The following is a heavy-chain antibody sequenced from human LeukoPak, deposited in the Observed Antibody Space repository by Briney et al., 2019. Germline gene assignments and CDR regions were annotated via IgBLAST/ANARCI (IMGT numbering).Heavy chain of an antibody. J-gene: IGHJ4*02. CDR2: INPNSGGT. CDR3: ATLGGSSGFY. Sequence: GASVKVSCKPSGYSFTAYYMHWVRQAPGQGLEWMGWINPNSGGTNYAQKFQGRVTMTRDTSINTAYMELSRVRSDDTAVYYCATLGGSSGFYWGQGTLVTVSS. V-gene: IGHV1-2*02. CDR1: GYSFTAYY. D-gene: IGHD6-19*01.